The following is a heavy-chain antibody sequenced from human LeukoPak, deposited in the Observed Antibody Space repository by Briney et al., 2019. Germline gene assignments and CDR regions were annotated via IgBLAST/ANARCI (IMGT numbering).Heavy chain of an antibody. D-gene: IGHD6-19*01. Sequence: ASVKVSCKASGYTFTGYYMHWVRQAPGQGLEWMGWINPNSGGTNYAQKFQGRVTMTRDTSISTAYMELSRLRSDDTAVYYCARDEGGYSSGWVDYWGQGTLVTVSS. CDR3: ARDEGGYSSGWVDY. J-gene: IGHJ4*02. CDR1: GYTFTGYY. CDR2: INPNSGGT. V-gene: IGHV1-2*02.